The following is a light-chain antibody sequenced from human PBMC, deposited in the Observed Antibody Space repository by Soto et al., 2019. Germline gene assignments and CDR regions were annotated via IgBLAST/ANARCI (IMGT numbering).Light chain of an antibody. Sequence: QSALTQPASVSGSPGQSITISCTGTSSDVGGYNYVSWYQQHPGKAPKLMIYDVNYRPSGISNRFSGSKSDNTASLTISGLQAGDEADYYCSSYTSSSTLFGGGTKLTVL. V-gene: IGLV2-14*03. CDR1: SSDVGGYNY. J-gene: IGLJ2*01. CDR2: DVN. CDR3: SSYTSSSTL.